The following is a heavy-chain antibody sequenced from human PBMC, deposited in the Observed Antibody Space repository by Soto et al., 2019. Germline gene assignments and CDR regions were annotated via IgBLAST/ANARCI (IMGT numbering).Heavy chain of an antibody. V-gene: IGHV3-23*01. CDR2: ISGSGGTT. J-gene: IGHJ4*02. CDR3: AKFFVETGGSSGWPWTFHY. D-gene: IGHD6-25*01. Sequence: VQLLESGGGLVQLGRSLRLSCAASGFTFSSYAMSWVRQAPGKGLEWVSAISGSGGTTYYAASVKGRFTISRDNSKNTLFLQMNSLRAEDTAVYYCAKFFVETGGSSGWPWTFHYWGQGTLVTVSS. CDR1: GFTFSSYA.